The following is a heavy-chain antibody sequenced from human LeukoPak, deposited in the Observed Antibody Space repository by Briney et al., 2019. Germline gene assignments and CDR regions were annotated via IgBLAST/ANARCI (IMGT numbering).Heavy chain of an antibody. J-gene: IGHJ5*02. Sequence: ASVKVSCKVFGYTFTELSMHWVRQAPGKGLEWMGGFDPEDGETIYAQKFQGRVTMTEDTSTDTAYMELSSLRSEDTAVYYCARTRRQQQLNWFDPWGQGTLVTVSS. V-gene: IGHV1-24*01. CDR2: FDPEDGET. CDR3: ARTRRQQQLNWFDP. D-gene: IGHD6-13*01. CDR1: GYTFTELS.